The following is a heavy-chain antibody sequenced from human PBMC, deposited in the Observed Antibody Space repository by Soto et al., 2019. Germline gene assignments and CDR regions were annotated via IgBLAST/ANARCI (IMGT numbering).Heavy chain of an antibody. CDR3: ARVVPGAEAWFGH. J-gene: IGHJ5*02. CDR1: RYTFLNYV. CDR2: NSLYSDGT. D-gene: IGHD2-2*01. Sequence: AVNVSFMTSRYTFLNYVITWLRPAPREPVEWLRGNSLYSDGTNYAHSFKGRVSMTTDTSKTTAYMELSSLRSADTAVYYCARVVPGAEAWFGHWGQGTLVTVSS. V-gene: IGHV1-18*01.